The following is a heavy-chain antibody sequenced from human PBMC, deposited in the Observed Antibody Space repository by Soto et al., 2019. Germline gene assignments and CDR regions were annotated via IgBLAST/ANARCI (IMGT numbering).Heavy chain of an antibody. Sequence: EVQLLESGGGLVQPGGSLRLSCAASGFTFSSYAMSWVRQAPGKGLEWVSAISGSGGSTYYADSVKGRFTISRDNSKNTLYLQMNSLRAEDTAVYYWAKQRCSGGSCYSDRWGQGTLVTVSS. CDR2: ISGSGGST. J-gene: IGHJ5*02. V-gene: IGHV3-23*01. D-gene: IGHD2-15*01. CDR3: AKQRCSGGSCYSDR. CDR1: GFTFSSYA.